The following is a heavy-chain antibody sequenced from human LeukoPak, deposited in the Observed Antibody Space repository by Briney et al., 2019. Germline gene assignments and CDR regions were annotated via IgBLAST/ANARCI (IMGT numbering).Heavy chain of an antibody. V-gene: IGHV1-46*01. J-gene: IGHJ5*02. Sequence: VASVKVSCKASGYTFTSYYMHWVRPAPGQGLEWMGIINPSGGSTSYAQKFQGRVTMTRDTSTSTVYMELSSLRSKDTAVYYCARDQEELWFGSNWFDPWGQGTLVTVSS. CDR2: INPSGGST. CDR3: ARDQEELWFGSNWFDP. CDR1: GYTFTSYY. D-gene: IGHD3-10*01.